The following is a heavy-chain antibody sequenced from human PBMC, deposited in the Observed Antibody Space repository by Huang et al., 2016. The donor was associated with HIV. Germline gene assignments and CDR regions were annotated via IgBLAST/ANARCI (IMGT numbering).Heavy chain of an antibody. CDR3: AKGGSAAAVLDF. CDR2: ISYDAKTK. J-gene: IGHJ4*02. CDR1: GFTFSSYG. V-gene: IGHV3-30*18. Sequence: QVQLVESGGGVDQPGRSLRISCAASGFTFSSYGMHWVRQAPGKGLEWVAGISYDAKTKYYADSVKGRFSISRDNSKTTVYLQLNSLRLEDTAVYYCAKGGSAAAVLDFWGQGTLVTVSS. D-gene: IGHD6-13*01.